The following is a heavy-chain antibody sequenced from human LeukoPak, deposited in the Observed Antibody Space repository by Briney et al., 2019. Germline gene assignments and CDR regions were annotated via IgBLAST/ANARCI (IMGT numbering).Heavy chain of an antibody. V-gene: IGHV5-51*01. CDR1: GYNFTNYW. J-gene: IGHJ4*02. Sequence: GESLKISCKGFGYNFTNYWIGWVRQMPGKGLEWMGIIYPDDSNTRYSPSFQGQVTISADKSISTGYLQWSSLKASDTAICYCARLAVSSIWSVYFDYWGQGTLVTVSS. CDR2: IYPDDSNT. D-gene: IGHD6-13*01. CDR3: ARLAVSSIWSVYFDY.